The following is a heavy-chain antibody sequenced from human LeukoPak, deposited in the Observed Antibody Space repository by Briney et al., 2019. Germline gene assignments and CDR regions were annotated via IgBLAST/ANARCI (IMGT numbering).Heavy chain of an antibody. CDR1: GFTVSSNY. D-gene: IGHD7-27*01. V-gene: IGHV3-53*01. CDR3: ARDRLGIFGLFDL. CDR2: IYSGGST. J-gene: IGHJ2*01. Sequence: GGSLRLSCAASGFTVSSNYMSWVRQAPGKGLEWVSVIYSGGSTYYADSVKGRFTISRDNSKNTLYLQMNSLRAEDTAVYYCARDRLGIFGLFDLWGRGTLVTVSS.